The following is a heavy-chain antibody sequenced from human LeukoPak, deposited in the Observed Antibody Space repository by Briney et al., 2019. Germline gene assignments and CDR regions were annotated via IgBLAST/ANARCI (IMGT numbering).Heavy chain of an antibody. J-gene: IGHJ4*02. CDR1: GYTFTGYY. Sequence: GASVKASCKASGYTFTGYYMHWVRQAPGQGLEWMGWISPSGGTDYAQKFQGRVTMTRDTSITTAYMELSRLKSDDTAVYYCARDHYYSSGSPSFDYWGQGTLVTVSS. V-gene: IGHV1-2*02. CDR2: ISPSGGT. CDR3: ARDHYYSSGSPSFDY. D-gene: IGHD3-10*01.